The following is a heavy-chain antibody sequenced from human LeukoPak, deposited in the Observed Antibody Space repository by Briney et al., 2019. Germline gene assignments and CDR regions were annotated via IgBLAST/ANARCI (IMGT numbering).Heavy chain of an antibody. CDR3: AAEAAYYYDSRDAFDV. D-gene: IGHD3-22*01. CDR2: IHHSGIT. Sequence: PSGTLSLTCAVSGASISSDNWWNWVRQPPGKGLEWIGEIHHSGITNYNPSLGSPVTISIDKSNNQFSLRLSSVTAADTAVYFCAAEAAYYYDSRDAFDVWGQGTMVTVSS. CDR1: GASISSDNW. V-gene: IGHV4-4*02. J-gene: IGHJ3*01.